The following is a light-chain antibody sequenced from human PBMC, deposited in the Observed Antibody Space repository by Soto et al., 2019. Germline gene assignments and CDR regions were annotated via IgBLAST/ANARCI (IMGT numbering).Light chain of an antibody. Sequence: DIQMTQSPSTGSVSVGYRVTITCRASQTISSWLAWYQQKPGKAPKLLIYKASTLKSGVPSRFSGSGSGTEFTLTISSLQPDDFATYYCQHYNSYSEAFGQGTKVDIK. CDR2: KAS. J-gene: IGKJ1*01. CDR3: QHYNSYSEA. CDR1: QTISSW. V-gene: IGKV1-5*03.